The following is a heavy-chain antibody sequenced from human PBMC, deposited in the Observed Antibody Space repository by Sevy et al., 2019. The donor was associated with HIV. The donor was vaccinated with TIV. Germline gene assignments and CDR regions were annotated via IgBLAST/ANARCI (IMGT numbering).Heavy chain of an antibody. CDR1: GYTLTKLS. Sequence: ASVKVSCKVSGYTLTKLSMHWVRQTPGKGLEWMTTFDPEDGDPEDGKTIYAQKFLGRVTMTKDTSKDPAYMEMSSLRSEDTAVYYCATTKAYYDSSGYPFDSWGQGTLVTVSS. D-gene: IGHD3-22*01. CDR3: ATTKAYYDSSGYPFDS. V-gene: IGHV1-24*01. CDR2: FDPEDGDPEDGKT. J-gene: IGHJ4*02.